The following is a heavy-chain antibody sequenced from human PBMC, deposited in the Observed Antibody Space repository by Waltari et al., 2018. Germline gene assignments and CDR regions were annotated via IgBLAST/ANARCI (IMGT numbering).Heavy chain of an antibody. D-gene: IGHD6-13*01. CDR1: GFTFSSYA. CDR2: ISDDGSNK. Sequence: QVQLVESGGGVVQPGRSLRLSCAASGFTFSSYAMHWVRQAPGKGREWVAVISDDGSNKYYADSVKGRFTISRDNSKNTLYLQMNSLRAEDTAVYYCARERQPYYYGMDVWGQGTTVTVSS. V-gene: IGHV3-30-3*01. J-gene: IGHJ6*02. CDR3: ARERQPYYYGMDV.